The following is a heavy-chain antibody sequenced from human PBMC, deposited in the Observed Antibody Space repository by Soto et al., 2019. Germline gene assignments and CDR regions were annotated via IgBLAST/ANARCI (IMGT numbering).Heavy chain of an antibody. CDR2: INAANGNT. Sequence: ASVKVSCKASGYTFTSYALHWVRQAPGQRLEWMGWINAANGNTKYSQKFQARVTITRDTSATTTYMALSGLTSEDTAVYYCARDQGYYDSGAYYFLWGQGTLVTVSS. CDR1: GYTFTSYA. D-gene: IGHD3-22*01. J-gene: IGHJ4*02. CDR3: ARDQGYYDSGAYYFL. V-gene: IGHV1-3*01.